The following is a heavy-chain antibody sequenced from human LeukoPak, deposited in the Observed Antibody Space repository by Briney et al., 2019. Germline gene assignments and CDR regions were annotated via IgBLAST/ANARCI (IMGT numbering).Heavy chain of an antibody. D-gene: IGHD5-18*01. CDR3: AKSGYIYGAGAFDM. Sequence: GRSLRLSCAASGFTFSSYAMHWVRQAPGKGLEWVAVISYDGSNKYYADSVKGRFTISRDNSKNTLFLQMNSLRAEDTAIYYCAKSGYIYGAGAFDMWGQGTMVTVSS. CDR2: ISYDGSNK. V-gene: IGHV3-30-3*02. CDR1: GFTFSSYA. J-gene: IGHJ3*02.